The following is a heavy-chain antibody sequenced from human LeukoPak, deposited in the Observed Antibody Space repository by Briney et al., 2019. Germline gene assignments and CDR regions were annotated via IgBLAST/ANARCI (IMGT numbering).Heavy chain of an antibody. V-gene: IGHV3-23*01. D-gene: IGHD3-3*02. CDR3: AKIRPSNANY. J-gene: IGHJ4*02. CDR1: GFTFSSYF. CDR2: ISNNGGST. Sequence: GGSLRLSCAVSGFTFSSYFMSWVRQAPGKGLEWVSGISNNGGSTFYADSVKGRFTISRDNSKNTLYLQINSLRAEDTAVYYCAKIRPSNANYWGQGTLVTVSS.